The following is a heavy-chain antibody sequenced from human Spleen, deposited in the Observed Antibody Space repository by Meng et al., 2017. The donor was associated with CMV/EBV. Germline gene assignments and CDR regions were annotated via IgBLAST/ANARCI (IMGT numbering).Heavy chain of an antibody. J-gene: IGHJ4*02. Sequence: SVQVSCKVSGGTFSRNVTSWVRQAPGQGLVWVGGIIPLLGVTNYTQRSQDRVMITADKSTNTAYMEVSSRRPEDTAMYYCAKSPEFWGQGTLVTVSS. V-gene: IGHV1-69*10. CDR2: IIPLLGVT. CDR3: AKSPEF. D-gene: IGHD1-14*01. CDR1: GGTFSRNV.